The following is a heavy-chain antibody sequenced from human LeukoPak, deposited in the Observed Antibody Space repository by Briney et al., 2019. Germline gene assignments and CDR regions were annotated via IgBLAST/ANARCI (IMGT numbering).Heavy chain of an antibody. J-gene: IGHJ4*02. D-gene: IGHD6-6*01. V-gene: IGHV1-2*06. CDR1: GYTFTGYY. Sequence: ASVKVSCKASGYTFTGYYMHWVRQAPGQGLEWMGRINPNSGGTNYAQKFQGRVTMTRDTSISTAYMELSRLRSDDTAVYYCARWIAARSPSIDWAQGTLVTVSS. CDR3: ARWIAARSPSID. CDR2: INPNSGGT.